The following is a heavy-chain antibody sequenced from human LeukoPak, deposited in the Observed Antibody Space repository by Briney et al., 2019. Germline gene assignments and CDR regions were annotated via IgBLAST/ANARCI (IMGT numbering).Heavy chain of an antibody. CDR3: ARLHPDSSGWYPFDY. CDR1: GFTFSSYG. J-gene: IGHJ4*02. D-gene: IGHD6-19*01. V-gene: IGHV3-33*01. Sequence: GGSLRLSCAASGFTFSSYGMHWVRQAPGKGLEWVAVIWYDGSNKYYADSVKGRFTISRDNSKNTLYLQMNSLRAEDTAVYYCARLHPDSSGWYPFDYWGQGILVTVSS. CDR2: IWYDGSNK.